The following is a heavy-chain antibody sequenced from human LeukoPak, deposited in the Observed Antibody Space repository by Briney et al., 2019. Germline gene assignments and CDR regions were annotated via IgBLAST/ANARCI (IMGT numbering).Heavy chain of an antibody. CDR3: ARIVGTYSSSWYYFDY. V-gene: IGHV3-11*01. J-gene: IGHJ4*02. D-gene: IGHD6-13*01. CDR2: ISSSGSTI. Sequence: GGSLRLSCAASGFTFSDYYMSWIRQAPGKGLEWVSYISSSGSTIYYADSVKGRFTISRDNAKNSLYLQMNSLRAEDTAVYYCARIVGTYSSSWYYFDYWGQGTLVTVSS. CDR1: GFTFSDYY.